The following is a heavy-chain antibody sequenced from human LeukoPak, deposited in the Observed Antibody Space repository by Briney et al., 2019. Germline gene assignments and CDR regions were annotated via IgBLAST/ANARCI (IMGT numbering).Heavy chain of an antibody. Sequence: PGASLRLSCAASGFTFSSYWMSWVRQAPGKGLEWVANIKQDGSEKYYVDSVKGRFTISRDNAKNSLYLQMNSLRAEDTAVYYCARDIGLSQLLSPMGWFDPWGQGTLVTVSS. CDR1: GFTFSSYW. CDR3: ARDIGLSQLLSPMGWFDP. D-gene: IGHD2-2*01. CDR2: IKQDGSEK. J-gene: IGHJ5*02. V-gene: IGHV3-7*03.